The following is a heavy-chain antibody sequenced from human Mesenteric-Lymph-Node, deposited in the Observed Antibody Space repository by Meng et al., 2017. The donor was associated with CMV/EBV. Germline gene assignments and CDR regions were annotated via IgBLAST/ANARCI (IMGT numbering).Heavy chain of an antibody. J-gene: IGHJ6*02. Sequence: GGSLRLSCVASGFTFSSYAVHWVRQAPGKGLEWVAVISYNGNIKYYADSVKGRFTISRDNSKDTMYLQMSSLSAEDTALYVCARDKGPGHKEGPGVFYGMDVWGQGTTVTVSS. CDR1: GFTFSSYA. V-gene: IGHV3-30-3*01. D-gene: IGHD1-1*01. CDR3: ARDKGPGHKEGPGVFYGMDV. CDR2: ISYNGNIK.